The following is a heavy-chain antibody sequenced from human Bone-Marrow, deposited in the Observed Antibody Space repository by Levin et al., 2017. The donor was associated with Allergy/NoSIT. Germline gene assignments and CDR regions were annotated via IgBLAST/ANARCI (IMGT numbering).Heavy chain of an antibody. CDR1: GFTFTNAW. V-gene: IGHV3-15*01. D-gene: IGHD1-1*01. CDR3: TTLTPYDWNV. Sequence: GESLKISCAASGFTFTNAWMHWVRQAPGKGLEWLARMKSKAEGGPTDYAAAVKGRFTISRDDSENTLYLQMNGLRTEDTGMYYCTTLTPYDWNVWGQGTTVTVSS. J-gene: IGHJ6*02. CDR2: MKSKAEGGPT.